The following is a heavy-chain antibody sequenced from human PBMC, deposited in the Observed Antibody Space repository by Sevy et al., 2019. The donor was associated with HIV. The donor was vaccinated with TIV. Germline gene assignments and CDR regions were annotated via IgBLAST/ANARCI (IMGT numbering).Heavy chain of an antibody. D-gene: IGHD3-22*01. CDR1: GFTFSSYA. Sequence: GGSLRFSCAASGFTFSSYAMNWVRQAPGKGLEWVSGISGSGGSGDKTNYADTVKGRFTISRDDSKNSLYLQLNSLRAEATAIYYCARKYDSSGYFDYWGQGTLVTVSS. V-gene: IGHV3-23*01. CDR3: ARKYDSSGYFDY. CDR2: ISGSGGSGDKT. J-gene: IGHJ4*02.